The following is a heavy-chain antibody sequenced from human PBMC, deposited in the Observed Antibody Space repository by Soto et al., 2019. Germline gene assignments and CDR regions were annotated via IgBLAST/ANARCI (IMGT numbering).Heavy chain of an antibody. CDR3: AKGLRFNYYYYYMDV. CDR1: ECPCITYP. D-gene: IGHD3-3*01. CDR2: ISGSGGST. J-gene: IGHJ6*03. Sequence: GGSLRLSCAASECPCITYPLSWVRQPPGKGLEWVSAISGSGGSTYYADSVKGRFTISRDNSKNTLYLQMNSLRAEDTAVYYCAKGLRFNYYYYYMDVWGKGTTVTVSS. V-gene: IGHV3-23*01.